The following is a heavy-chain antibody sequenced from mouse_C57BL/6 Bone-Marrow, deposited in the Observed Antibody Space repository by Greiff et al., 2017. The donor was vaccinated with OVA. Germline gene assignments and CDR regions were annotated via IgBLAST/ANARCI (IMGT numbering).Heavy chain of an antibody. J-gene: IGHJ2*01. V-gene: IGHV1-82*01. D-gene: IGHD2-3*01. CDR1: GYAFSSSW. CDR3: ARHEDGYYASYFDY. Sequence: QVQLKESGPELVKPGASVKISCKASGYAFSSSWMNWVKQRPGEGLEWIGRIYPGDGDTNYNGKFKGKATLTADKSSSTAYMQLSSLTSEDSAVYFCARHEDGYYASYFDYGGRGTTLTVSS. CDR2: IYPGDGDT.